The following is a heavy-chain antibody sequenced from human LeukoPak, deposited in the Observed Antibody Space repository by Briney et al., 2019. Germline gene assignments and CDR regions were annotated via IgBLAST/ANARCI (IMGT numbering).Heavy chain of an antibody. CDR2: LGDNDGRT. V-gene: IGHV3-23*01. CDR3: AKNGKDNYDMFFDF. CDR1: GCTFSNYA. D-gene: IGHD3-9*01. Sequence: GGSLRLSCAASGCTFSNYAMNWVRQAPGKGLEWVSALGDNDGRTFYADSVKGRFTISRDNSKNTLYLQMNSLRAEDTAIYYCAKNGKDNYDMFFDFWGQGTLVTVSS. J-gene: IGHJ4*02.